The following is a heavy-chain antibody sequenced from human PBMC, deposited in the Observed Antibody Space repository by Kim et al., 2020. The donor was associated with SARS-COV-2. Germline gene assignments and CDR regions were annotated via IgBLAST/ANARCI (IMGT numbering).Heavy chain of an antibody. CDR3: ARGYYCSGGSCYRSWFDP. D-gene: IGHD2-15*01. CDR1: GYTFTSYD. J-gene: IGHJ5*02. V-gene: IGHV1-8*01. Sequence: ASVKVSCKASGYTFTSYDINWVRQATGQGLEWMGWMNPNSGNTGYAQKFQGRVTMTRNTSISTAYMELSSLRSEDTAVYYCARGYYCSGGSCYRSWFDPWGQGTLVTVSS. CDR2: MNPNSGNT.